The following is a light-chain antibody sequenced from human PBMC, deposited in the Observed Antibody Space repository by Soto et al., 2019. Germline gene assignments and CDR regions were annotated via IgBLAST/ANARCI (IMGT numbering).Light chain of an antibody. V-gene: IGKV3-20*01. CDR3: QQYGSSPYI. CDR2: GAS. Sequence: EIVLTQSPSTLSLSPGETATLSCRASQSVGTYLAWHQQKFGQAPRLIIYGASGRATGIPARFSGSGAGTDFSLIISRLERDDFAVYYCQQYGSSPYIFGQGTKL. CDR1: QSVGTY. J-gene: IGKJ2*01.